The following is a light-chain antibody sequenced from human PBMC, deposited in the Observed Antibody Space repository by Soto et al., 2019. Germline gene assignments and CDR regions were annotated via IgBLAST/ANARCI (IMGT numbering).Light chain of an antibody. CDR3: QQYGTSPPT. Sequence: EIVLTQSPDTLSLSPGERATLSCRASQSVSRNSLAWYQQQPGQAPRLLIYGASSRATDIPARFSGSGSGTDFTLIVSRLEPEDFAVYFCQQYGTSPPTFGPGTKVDIK. CDR2: GAS. CDR1: QSVSRNS. V-gene: IGKV3-20*01. J-gene: IGKJ3*01.